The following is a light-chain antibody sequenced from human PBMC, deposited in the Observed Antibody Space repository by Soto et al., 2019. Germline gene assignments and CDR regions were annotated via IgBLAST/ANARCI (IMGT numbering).Light chain of an antibody. V-gene: IGKV1-5*03. CDR1: QSISSW. Sequence: EIHMSQSPSTLSASVGDIVTITCRDSQSISSWLAWYQQKPGKAPKLLIYKASSLESGVPSRFSGSGSGTEFTLTISSLQPDDFATYYCQQYNSYWTFGQGTMVDIK. CDR2: KAS. J-gene: IGKJ1*01. CDR3: QQYNSYWT.